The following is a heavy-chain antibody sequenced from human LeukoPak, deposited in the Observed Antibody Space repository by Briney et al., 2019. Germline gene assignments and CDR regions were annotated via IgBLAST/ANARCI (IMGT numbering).Heavy chain of an antibody. J-gene: IGHJ5*02. CDR2: IIPIFGTA. CDR1: GGTFSSFA. V-gene: IGHV1-69*05. Sequence: SVKVSCKASGGTFSSFAISWVRQAPGQGLEWMGGIIPIFGTANYAQKFQGRVTITTDESTSTAYMELSSLRSEDTAVYYCARDGTMIGWFDPWGQGTLVTVSS. D-gene: IGHD1-7*01. CDR3: ARDGTMIGWFDP.